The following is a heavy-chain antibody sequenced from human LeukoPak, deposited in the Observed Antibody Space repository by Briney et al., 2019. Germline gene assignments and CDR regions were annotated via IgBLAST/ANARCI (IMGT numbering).Heavy chain of an antibody. CDR3: ARDAETKPSYYFDSSGYFDY. D-gene: IGHD3-22*01. Sequence: GGSLRLSCAASGLTVSSNYMSWVRQAPGKGLEWVSVIYSGGTTYYADSVKGRFTISRDNSKNTVYLQMNSLRAEDTAVYYCARDAETKPSYYFDSSGYFDYWGQGTLVTVSS. J-gene: IGHJ4*02. CDR2: IYSGGTT. CDR1: GLTVSSNY. V-gene: IGHV3-66*02.